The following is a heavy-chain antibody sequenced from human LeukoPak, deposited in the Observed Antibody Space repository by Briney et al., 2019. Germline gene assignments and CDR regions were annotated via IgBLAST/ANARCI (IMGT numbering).Heavy chain of an antibody. Sequence: GGSLRLSCAASGFTFSSYAMSWVRQAPGKGLEWVSSITGSSASTYYADSVKGRFTISRDNSKNTLYLQMNSLRTEDTAVYFCAKLDYYDTHWGQGTLVTVSS. CDR3: AKLDYYDTH. V-gene: IGHV3-23*01. J-gene: IGHJ4*02. D-gene: IGHD3-22*01. CDR2: ITGSSAST. CDR1: GFTFSSYA.